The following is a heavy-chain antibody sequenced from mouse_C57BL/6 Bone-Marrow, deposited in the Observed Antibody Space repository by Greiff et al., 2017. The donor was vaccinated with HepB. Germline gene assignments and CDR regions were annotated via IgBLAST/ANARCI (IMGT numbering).Heavy chain of an antibody. J-gene: IGHJ2*01. CDR1: GYTFTDYE. CDR2: IDPETGGT. Sequence: QVHVKQSGAELVRPGASVTLSCKASGYTFTDYEMHWVKQTPVHGLEWIGAIDPETGGTAYNQKFKGKAILTADKSSSTAYMELRSLTSEDSAVYYCTRDEVYDYPSFHSDYWCQGPTPTDSS. CDR3: TRDEVYDYPSFHSDY. V-gene: IGHV1-15*01. D-gene: IGHD2-4*01.